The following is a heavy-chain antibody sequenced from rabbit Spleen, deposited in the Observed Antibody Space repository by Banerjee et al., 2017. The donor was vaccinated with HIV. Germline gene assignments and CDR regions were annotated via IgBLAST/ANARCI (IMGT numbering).Heavy chain of an antibody. CDR3: ARDLAGVTGWNFYL. Sequence: QLEESAGGLVQPGGSLTLTCTASGFSISSYYMNWVRQAPGKGLEWIGYIDPVFGITYYANWVNGRFSISRENAQNTVFLQMTSLTAADRATYFCARDLAGVTGWNFYLWGPGTLVTVS. CDR1: GFSISSYY. D-gene: IGHD4-1*01. J-gene: IGHJ4*01. CDR2: IDPVFGIT. V-gene: IGHV1S7*01.